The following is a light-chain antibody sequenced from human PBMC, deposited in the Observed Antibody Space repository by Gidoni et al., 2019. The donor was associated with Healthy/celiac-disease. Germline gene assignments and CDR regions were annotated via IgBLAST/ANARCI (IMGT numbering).Light chain of an antibody. V-gene: IGKV3-20*01. CDR1: QSVSSSY. Sequence: EIVLKQSPGTLSLSPGERATLSCRASQSVSSSYLAWYQQKPGQAPRLLIYGASSRATGIPDRFSGSGSGTDFTLTISRLEPEDFAVYYCQQYGSSPTSTFGQGTKLEIK. CDR3: QQYGSSPTST. J-gene: IGKJ2*01. CDR2: GAS.